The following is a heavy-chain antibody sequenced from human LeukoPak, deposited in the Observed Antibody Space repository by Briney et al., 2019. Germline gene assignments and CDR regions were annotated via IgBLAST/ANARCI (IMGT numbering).Heavy chain of an antibody. V-gene: IGHV3-30*03. CDR3: ARDRSSVAGYYLDY. J-gene: IGHJ4*02. CDR1: GFTFSSYW. CDR2: ISYDGSNK. D-gene: IGHD6-19*01. Sequence: GGSLRLSCAASGFTFSSYWMTWVRQAPGKGLEWVAVISYDGSNKYYADSVKGRFTISRDNSKNTLYLQMNSLRAEDTAVYYCARDRSSVAGYYLDYWGQGTLVTVSS.